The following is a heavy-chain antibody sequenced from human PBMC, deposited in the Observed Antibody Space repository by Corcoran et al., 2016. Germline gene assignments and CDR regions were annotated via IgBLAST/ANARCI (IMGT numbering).Heavy chain of an antibody. CDR2: IGAYNGNK. V-gene: IGHV1-18*01. CDR1: GYTFTSYG. Sequence: QVQLVQSGAEVKKPGASVKVSCKASGYTFTSYGISWVRQAPGQGLEWMGWIGAYNGNKNYAQKLQGRVTMTTDTSTSTAYMELRSLRSDDTAVYYCARVPVIFGVVTTGYYYYYYGMDVWGQGTTVTVSS. D-gene: IGHD3-3*01. J-gene: IGHJ6*02. CDR3: ARVPVIFGVVTTGYYYYYYGMDV.